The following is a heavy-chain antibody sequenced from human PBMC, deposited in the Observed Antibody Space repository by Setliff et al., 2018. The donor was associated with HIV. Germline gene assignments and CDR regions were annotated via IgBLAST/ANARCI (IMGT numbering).Heavy chain of an antibody. Sequence: GGSLRLSCVGSGFTFNDYHISWIRQAPGKGLEWVSVIYSDGSSYYADSVKGRFTISRDNSKNTLYLQMNSLRAEDTAVYYCAKDHYGMDVWGQGTTVTVSS. CDR3: AKDHYGMDV. CDR1: GFTFNDYH. J-gene: IGHJ6*02. V-gene: IGHV3-66*02. CDR2: IYSDGSS.